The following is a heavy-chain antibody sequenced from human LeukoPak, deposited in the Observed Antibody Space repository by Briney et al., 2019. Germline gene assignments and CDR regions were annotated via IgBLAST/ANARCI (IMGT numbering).Heavy chain of an antibody. D-gene: IGHD1-14*01. J-gene: IGHJ4*02. CDR3: AKPARTDYADY. CDR2: IETGGAST. CDR1: GFTFSSYG. Sequence: AGGSLRLSCAASGFTFSSYGMSWVRQAPGKGLEWVSAIETGGASTYYADSVKGRFSISRDNSKNTLYLQMNSLRAEDTAVYYCAKPARTDYADYWGQGTQVTVSS. V-gene: IGHV3-23*05.